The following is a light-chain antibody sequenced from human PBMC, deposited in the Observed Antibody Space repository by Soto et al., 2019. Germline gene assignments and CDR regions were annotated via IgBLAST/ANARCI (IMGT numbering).Light chain of an antibody. CDR3: QQSYSTPPT. Sequence: DIQMTQSPSSLSACVGDRVTITCRASQSISSYLNWYQQKPGKAPKHLIYAASSSQSGVPSRFSGNGSGTDFTRTISNLQAEDFATYYCQQSYSTPPTFGGGTKVEIK. CDR2: AAS. J-gene: IGKJ4*01. V-gene: IGKV1-39*01. CDR1: QSISSY.